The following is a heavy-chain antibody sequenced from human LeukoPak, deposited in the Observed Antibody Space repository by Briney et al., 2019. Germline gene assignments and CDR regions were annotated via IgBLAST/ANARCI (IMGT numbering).Heavy chain of an antibody. CDR1: GYSISSGYY. D-gene: IGHD3-9*01. Sequence: PSETLSLTCTVSGYSISSGYYWGWIRQPPGKGLEWIGSIYHSGSTYYNPSLKSRVTISVDTSKNQFSLKLSSVTAADTAVYYCARDYYDILTGSLDYWGQGTLVTVSS. J-gene: IGHJ4*02. CDR2: IYHSGST. V-gene: IGHV4-38-2*02. CDR3: ARDYYDILTGSLDY.